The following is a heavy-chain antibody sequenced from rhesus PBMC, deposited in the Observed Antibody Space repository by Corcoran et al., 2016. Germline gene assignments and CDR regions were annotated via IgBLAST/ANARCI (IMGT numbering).Heavy chain of an antibody. CDR1: GGSISDDYY. Sequence: VQLQESGPGLVKPSETLSLTCAVSGGSISDDYYLSWIRQPPGKGLQWIGYIYGSGGGTNYNPSLKNRVTISIDTSKNQFSLKLSSVTAADTAVDYCARDRGRYYNMWTGSFDYWGQGVLVTVSS. D-gene: IGHD3-3*01. CDR2: IYGSGGGT. CDR3: ARDRGRYYNMWTGSFDY. J-gene: IGHJ4*01. V-gene: IGHV4-106*01.